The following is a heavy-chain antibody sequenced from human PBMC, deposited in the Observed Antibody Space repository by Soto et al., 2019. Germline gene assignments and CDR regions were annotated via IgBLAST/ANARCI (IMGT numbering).Heavy chain of an antibody. J-gene: IGHJ4*02. CDR3: AKENYYDSSGYYSGYFDY. Sequence: PGGSLRLSCAASGFTFSSYAMSWVRQAPGKGLEWVSAISGSGGSTYYADSVKGRFTISRDNSKNTLYLQMNSLRAEDTAVYYCAKENYYDSSGYYSGYFDYWGQGTLVTVSS. CDR1: GFTFSSYA. D-gene: IGHD3-22*01. CDR2: ISGSGGST. V-gene: IGHV3-23*01.